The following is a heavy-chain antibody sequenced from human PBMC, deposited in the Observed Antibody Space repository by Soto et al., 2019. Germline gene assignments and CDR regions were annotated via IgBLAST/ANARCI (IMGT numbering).Heavy chain of an antibody. CDR2: IIPILGIA. CDR1: GGTFSSYT. J-gene: IGHJ3*01. CDR3: ASSSGGSCFATCN. Sequence: VASVKVSCKASGGTFSSYTISWVRQAPGQGLEWMGRIIPILGIANYAQKFQGRVTITADKSTSTAYMELSSLRSEDTAVYYCASSSGGSCFATCNWGQGTMVTVSS. V-gene: IGHV1-69*02. D-gene: IGHD2-15*01.